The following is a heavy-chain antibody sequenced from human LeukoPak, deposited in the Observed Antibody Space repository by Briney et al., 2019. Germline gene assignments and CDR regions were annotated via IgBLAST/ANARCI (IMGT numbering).Heavy chain of an antibody. CDR1: GFTFSSYA. Sequence: GGSLRLSCAASGFTFSSYAMSWVRQAPGKGLEWVSAISGSGGSTYYADSVKGRFTISRDNSKNTLDLQMNSLRAEDTAVYYCAKGDQLNYDILTGYYNGGDYFDYWGQGTLVTVSS. J-gene: IGHJ4*02. CDR2: ISGSGGST. V-gene: IGHV3-23*01. D-gene: IGHD3-9*01. CDR3: AKGDQLNYDILTGYYNGGDYFDY.